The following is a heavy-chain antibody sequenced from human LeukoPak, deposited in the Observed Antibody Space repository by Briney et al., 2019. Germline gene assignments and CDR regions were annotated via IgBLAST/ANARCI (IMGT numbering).Heavy chain of an antibody. Sequence: PSEPLSLTCTVSGGSISSYYWSWIRQPPGKGLEWIGFIYYSGSTNYNPSLKSRVTISVDTSKNQFSLKLSSVTAADTAVYFCARDTGAGTGIIDYWGQGPLVTVSS. CDR1: GGSISSYY. J-gene: IGHJ4*02. CDR3: ARDTGAGTGIIDY. CDR2: IYYSGST. D-gene: IGHD1-14*01. V-gene: IGHV4-59*12.